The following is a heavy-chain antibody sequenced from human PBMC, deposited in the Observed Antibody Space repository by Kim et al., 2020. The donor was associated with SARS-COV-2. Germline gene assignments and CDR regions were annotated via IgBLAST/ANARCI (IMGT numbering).Heavy chain of an antibody. Sequence: ASVKVSCKASGYTFTSYDINWVRQATGQGLEWMGWMNPNSGNTGYAQKFQGRVTMTRNTSISTAYMELSSLRSEDTAVYYCARGIGSDFWSGYSAYNWFDPWGQGTLVTVSS. V-gene: IGHV1-8*01. CDR1: GYTFTSYD. D-gene: IGHD3-3*01. J-gene: IGHJ5*02. CDR3: ARGIGSDFWSGYSAYNWFDP. CDR2: MNPNSGNT.